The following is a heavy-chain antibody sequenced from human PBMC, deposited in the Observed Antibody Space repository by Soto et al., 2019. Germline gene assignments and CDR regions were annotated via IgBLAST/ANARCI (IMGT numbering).Heavy chain of an antibody. Sequence: GESLKISCQGSGYSFTTYWISWVRQVPGKGLEWMGKIDPGDSSTNYSPSFRGHITISVDRSINTAHLQFSSLKAADTAVYYCARLEKWYYNYYGLDVWGQGTMVTVSS. CDR3: ARLEKWYYNYYGLDV. CDR2: IDPGDSST. V-gene: IGHV5-10-1*01. CDR1: GYSFTTYW. D-gene: IGHD1-26*01. J-gene: IGHJ6*02.